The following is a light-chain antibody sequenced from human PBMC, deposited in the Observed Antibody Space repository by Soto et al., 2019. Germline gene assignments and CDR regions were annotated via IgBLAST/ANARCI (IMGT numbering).Light chain of an antibody. CDR1: SSNFGAGYD. CDR2: ANT. Sequence: QSVLTQPPSVSGAPGQRVTISCTGSSSNFGAGYDVHWYQQLPGTAPKLLIYANTNRPSGVPDRFSGSKSGTSASLAITGLQAEDEADYYRQSYDSSLSGSNWVFGGGTKLTVL. CDR3: QSYDSSLSGSNWV. V-gene: IGLV1-40*01. J-gene: IGLJ3*02.